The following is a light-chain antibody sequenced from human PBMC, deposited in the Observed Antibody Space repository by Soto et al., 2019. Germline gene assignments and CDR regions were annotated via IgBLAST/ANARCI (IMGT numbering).Light chain of an antibody. Sequence: QSVLTQPASVSGSPGQSITISCTGTSSDVGGYNYVSWYQHHPGKAPKLMIYDVSNRPSGVSNRFSGSKSGNTASLIISGLQAEDEADYYCRSYTSSSTLSTSVLGTGTKVTVL. CDR1: SSDVGGYNY. CDR2: DVS. J-gene: IGLJ1*01. CDR3: RSYTSSSTLSTSV. V-gene: IGLV2-14*03.